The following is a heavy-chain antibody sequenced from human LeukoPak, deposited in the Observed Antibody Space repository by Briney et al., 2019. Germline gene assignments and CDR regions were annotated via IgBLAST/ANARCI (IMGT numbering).Heavy chain of an antibody. CDR3: ARAGPPAFDP. V-gene: IGHV3-48*03. CDR1: GFTFTNFE. CDR2: ISYSGSTT. J-gene: IGHJ5*02. Sequence: GGSLRLSCAASGFTFTNFEMNWVRQAPGKGLEWVSYISYSGSTTSYADSVKGRFTISRDNAKNSLYLQMNSLRAEDTAVYYCARAGPPAFDPWGQGTQITVSS.